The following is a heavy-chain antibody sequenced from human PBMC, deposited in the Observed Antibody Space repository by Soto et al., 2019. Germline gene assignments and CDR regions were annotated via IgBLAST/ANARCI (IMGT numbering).Heavy chain of an antibody. Sequence: QVQLQQWGAGLLKPSETLSLTCAVYGGSFSGYYWSWIRQPPGKGLEWIGEINHSGSTNYNPSLKSRVTISVDTSKNQFSLKLSSVTAADTAVYYCASNPGIAAAGEGDYWGQGTLVTVSS. CDR2: INHSGST. CDR1: GGSFSGYY. D-gene: IGHD6-13*01. CDR3: ASNPGIAAAGEGDY. J-gene: IGHJ4*02. V-gene: IGHV4-34*01.